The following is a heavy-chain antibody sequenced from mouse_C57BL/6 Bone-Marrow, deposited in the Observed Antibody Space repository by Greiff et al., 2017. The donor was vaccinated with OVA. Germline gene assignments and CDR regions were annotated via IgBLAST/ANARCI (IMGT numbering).Heavy chain of an antibody. Sequence: EVHLVESGGGLVKPGGSLKLSCAASGFTFSSYAMSWVRQTPEKRLEWVATISDGGSYTYYPDNVKGRFTISRDNAKNNLYLQMSHLKSEDTAMYYCARDRLPFAYWGKGTLVTVSA. J-gene: IGHJ3*01. CDR3: ARDRLPFAY. D-gene: IGHD5-5*01. CDR2: ISDGGSYT. V-gene: IGHV5-4*01. CDR1: GFTFSSYA.